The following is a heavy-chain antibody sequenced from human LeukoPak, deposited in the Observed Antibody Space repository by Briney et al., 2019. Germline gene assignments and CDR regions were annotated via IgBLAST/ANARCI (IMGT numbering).Heavy chain of an antibody. CDR2: ISYDGSNK. D-gene: IGHD3-16*02. CDR1: GFTFSSYA. V-gene: IGHV3-30*04. CDR3: ARDYSRHRYFDY. Sequence: PGGSLRLSCAASGFTFSSYAMHWFGKAPGRGRGWGAVISYDGSNKYYADSVKGRFTISRDNSKNTLYLQMNSLRAEDTAVYYYARDYSRHRYFDYWGQGTLVTVSS. J-gene: IGHJ4*02.